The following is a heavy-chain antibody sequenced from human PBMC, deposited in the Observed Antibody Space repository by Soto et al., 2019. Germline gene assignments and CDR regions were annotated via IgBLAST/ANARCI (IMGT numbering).Heavy chain of an antibody. CDR3: ARQTTYISSWFDY. J-gene: IGHJ5*01. Sequence: LSETLSLTCTVSGGSISNYYWTWIRQPAGKGLEWIGRIYTTGSTNYNPSLKSRLTMSVDTSKNQFSLKLNSVTAADTALYYCARQTTYISSWFDYWGHGTLVTVSS. CDR2: IYTTGST. V-gene: IGHV4-4*07. D-gene: IGHD6-13*01. CDR1: GGSISNYY.